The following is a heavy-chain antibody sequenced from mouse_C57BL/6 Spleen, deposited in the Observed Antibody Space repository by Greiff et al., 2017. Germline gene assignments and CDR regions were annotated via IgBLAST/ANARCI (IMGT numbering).Heavy chain of an antibody. CDR1: GYAFSSSW. CDR2: IYPGDGDT. V-gene: IGHV1-82*01. D-gene: IGHD6-1*01. Sequence: QVQLQQSGPELVKPGASVKISCKASGYAFSSSWMNWVKQRPGKGLEWIGRIYPGDGDTNYNGKFKGKATLTADKSSSTAYMQLSSLTSEDSAVYFCARSPTPTEWGQGTLVTVSA. J-gene: IGHJ3*02. CDR3: ARSPTPTE.